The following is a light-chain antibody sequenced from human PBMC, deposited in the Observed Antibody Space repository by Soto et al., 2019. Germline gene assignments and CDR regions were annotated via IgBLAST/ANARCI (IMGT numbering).Light chain of an antibody. CDR3: QQYNSYST. CDR2: DAS. CDR1: PSISSW. J-gene: IGKJ1*01. V-gene: IGKV1-5*01. Sequence: DIQMTQSPSTLSASVRDSVTITCRASPSISSWLAWYQQKPGKAPKLLIYDASSLESGVPSRFSGSGSGTEFTLTISSLQPDDFATYYCQQYNSYSTFGQGTKVDIK.